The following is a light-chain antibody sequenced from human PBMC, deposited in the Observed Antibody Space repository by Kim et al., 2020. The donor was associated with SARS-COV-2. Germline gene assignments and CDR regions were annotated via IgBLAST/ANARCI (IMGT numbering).Light chain of an antibody. J-gene: IGKJ1*01. CDR1: QSIANW. V-gene: IGKV1-5*03. Sequence: DIQMTQSPSTLSASVGDRVTITCRASQSIANWLAWYQQKPGKVPKLLIYKASNLGGGVPSRFSGSGSGTEFTLSIGCLQPDDSATYYCQQYNSYPMTFGQGTKVEIK. CDR3: QQYNSYPMT. CDR2: KAS.